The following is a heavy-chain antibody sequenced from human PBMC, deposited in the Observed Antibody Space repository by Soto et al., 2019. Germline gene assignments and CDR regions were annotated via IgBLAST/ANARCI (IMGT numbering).Heavy chain of an antibody. CDR2: INSDGSST. V-gene: IGHV3-74*01. CDR3: ARDPEGDYYVSNDTTYDY. J-gene: IGHJ4*02. D-gene: IGHD3-22*01. Sequence: EVQLVESGGGLVPPGGSLRLSCAASGFTFISHWMHWVRQAPGKGRGWVSRINSDGSSTSYADSVKGRFTISRDNAKNTLYLKMNSLRAEDTAVYYCARDPEGDYYVSNDTTYDYWCQGTLVTVSS. CDR1: GFTFISHW.